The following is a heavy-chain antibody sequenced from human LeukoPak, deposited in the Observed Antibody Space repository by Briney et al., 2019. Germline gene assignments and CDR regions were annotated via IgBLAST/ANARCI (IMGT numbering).Heavy chain of an antibody. D-gene: IGHD6-13*01. CDR2: ISTTSDYI. CDR1: GFTFSSYS. J-gene: IGHJ4*02. CDR3: ARGGIYSQGFDS. V-gene: IGHV3-21*01. Sequence: GGSLRLSCAASGFTFSSYSMNWVRQAPGKGLEWVSSISTTSDYIYYADSLKGRLTISRDNAKNSLYLQMNSLRAEDTAVYYCARGGIYSQGFDSWGQGTLVTVSS.